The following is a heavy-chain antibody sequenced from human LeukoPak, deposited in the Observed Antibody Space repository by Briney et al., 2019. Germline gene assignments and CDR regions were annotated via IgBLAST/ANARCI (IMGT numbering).Heavy chain of an antibody. CDR2: FDPEDGET. V-gene: IGHV1-24*01. D-gene: IGHD1-1*01. CDR1: GYTFTGYY. CDR3: ATDRGTTDYYYYGMDV. J-gene: IGHJ6*02. Sequence: ASVKVSCKASGYTFTGYYMHWVRQAPGKGLEWMGGFDPEDGETIYAQKFQGRVTMTEDTSTDTAYMELSSLRSEDTAVYYCATDRGTTDYYYYGMDVWGQGTTVTVSS.